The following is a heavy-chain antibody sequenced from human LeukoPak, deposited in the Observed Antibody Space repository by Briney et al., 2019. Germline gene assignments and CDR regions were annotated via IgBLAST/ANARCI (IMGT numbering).Heavy chain of an antibody. Sequence: PGGSLRLSYAASGFTFDDYTMHWVRQAPGKGLEWVSLITRDGGSTFYADSVKGRFTISRDKSKNSLYLQMNSLRTEDTALYYCATERLKYFDYWGQGTLVTVSS. V-gene: IGHV3-43*01. J-gene: IGHJ4*02. CDR1: GFTFDDYT. D-gene: IGHD1-1*01. CDR3: ATERLKYFDY. CDR2: ITRDGGST.